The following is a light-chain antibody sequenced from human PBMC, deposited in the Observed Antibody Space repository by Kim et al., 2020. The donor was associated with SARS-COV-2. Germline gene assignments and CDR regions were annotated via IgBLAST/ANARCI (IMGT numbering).Light chain of an antibody. J-gene: IGLJ3*02. V-gene: IGLV1-44*01. CDR3: AGWEDSLISPV. CDR1: NT. Sequence: NTVNWYQQLPGMAPKLLIYRNDQRPSGVPDRFSASKSGTSASLVTSGLQSEDEADYYCAGWEDSLISPVFGGGTQLTVL. CDR2: RND.